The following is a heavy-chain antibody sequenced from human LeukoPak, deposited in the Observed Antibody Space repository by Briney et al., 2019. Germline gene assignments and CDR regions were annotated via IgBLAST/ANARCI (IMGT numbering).Heavy chain of an antibody. CDR3: ARHSVGMRKVVDY. CDR2: IHYSGST. CDR1: GGSITGYY. D-gene: IGHD1-26*01. V-gene: IGHV4-59*08. J-gene: IGHJ4*02. Sequence: PSETLSLTCAVSGGSITGYYWSWIRQPPGKGLEYIGYIHYSGSTNYNPSLKSRDTISVDTSKNQFSLKLNPVTAADTAVYYCARHSVGMRKVVDYWGQGTLVAVSS.